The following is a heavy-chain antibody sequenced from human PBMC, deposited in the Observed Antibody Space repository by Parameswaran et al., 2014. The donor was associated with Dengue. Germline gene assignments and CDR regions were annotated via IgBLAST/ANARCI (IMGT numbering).Heavy chain of an antibody. V-gene: IGHV4-34*01. CDR3: ARYVGWRQQLVWTRYYYYGMDV. D-gene: IGHD6-13*01. J-gene: IGHJ6*04. Sequence: WIRQPPGKGLEWIGEINHSGSTNYNPSLKSRVTISVDTSKNQFSLKLSSVTAADTAVYYCARYVGWRQQLVWTRYYYYGMDVWAKDHVTVSS. CDR2: INHSGST.